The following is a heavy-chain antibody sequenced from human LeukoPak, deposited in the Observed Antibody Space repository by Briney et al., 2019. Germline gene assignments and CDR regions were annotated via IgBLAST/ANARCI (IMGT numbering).Heavy chain of an antibody. CDR2: IYYTGDT. CDR1: GGSISSSSYY. CDR3: TRDSTLQSYYYYYYMDV. V-gene: IGHV4-61*01. D-gene: IGHD4-11*01. J-gene: IGHJ6*03. Sequence: SETLSLTCTVSGGSISSSSYYWSWIRQPPGKGLEWIGYIYYTGDTNYNPSLESRVTISVDTSKNQFSLKLSSVTAADTAVYYCTRDSTLQSYYYYYYMDVWGKGTTVTVSS.